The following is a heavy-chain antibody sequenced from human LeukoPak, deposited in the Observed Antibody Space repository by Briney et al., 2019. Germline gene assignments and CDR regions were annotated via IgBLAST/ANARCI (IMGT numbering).Heavy chain of an antibody. CDR3: ARGASASPSQFDY. CDR1: GFTVSSYW. D-gene: IGHD3-3*01. V-gene: IGHV3-74*01. J-gene: IGHJ4*02. CDR2: INTDGSST. Sequence: GGSLRLSCAASGFTVSSYWMHWVRQAPGKGLVWVSRINTDGSSTTYADSVKGRFTNSRDNAKNTLYLQMNSLRAEDTAVYYCARGASASPSQFDYWGQGTLVTVSS.